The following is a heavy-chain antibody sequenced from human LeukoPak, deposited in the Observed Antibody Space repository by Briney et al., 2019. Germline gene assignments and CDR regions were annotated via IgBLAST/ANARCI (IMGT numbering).Heavy chain of an antibody. D-gene: IGHD2-2*02. CDR2: IYFSGST. J-gene: IGHJ4*02. CDR1: GYSVRSGYH. CDR3: AREDLYMDY. Sequence: SETLSLTCTVSGYSVRSGYHWGWIRQPPGQGLEWIGSIYFSGSTFYNPSLKSRVTISVDTSKNQFSLKLTSVTAADTAMYFCAREDLYMDYWGQGTLVTVSS. V-gene: IGHV4-38-2*02.